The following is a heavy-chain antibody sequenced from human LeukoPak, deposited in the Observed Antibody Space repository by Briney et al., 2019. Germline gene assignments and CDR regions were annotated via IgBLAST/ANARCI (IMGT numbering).Heavy chain of an antibody. Sequence: SETLSLTCTVSGDSISSGDYYWSWIRQPPGKGLEWIGYIYYSGSTYYNPSLKSRVTISVDTSKNQFSLKLNSVTAADTAVCFCARGSMPDYWGQGTLVTVSS. CDR2: IYYSGST. CDR1: GDSISSGDYY. V-gene: IGHV4-30-4*08. CDR3: ARGSMPDY. D-gene: IGHD2/OR15-2a*01. J-gene: IGHJ4*02.